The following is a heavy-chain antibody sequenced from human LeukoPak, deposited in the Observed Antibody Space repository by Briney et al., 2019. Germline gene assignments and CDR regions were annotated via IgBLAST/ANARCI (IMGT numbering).Heavy chain of an antibody. CDR3: ARAGSLWFGEPKLDY. J-gene: IGHJ4*02. Sequence: PGGSLRLSCETAGFTFSSYVMHWVRRTPGKGLVWVSRISHDGFISYADSVKGRFTISRDNAKNSLYLQMNSLRAEDTAVFYCARAGSLWFGEPKLDYWGQGTLVTVSS. CDR1: GFTFSSYV. V-gene: IGHV3-74*01. CDR2: ISHDGFI. D-gene: IGHD3-10*01.